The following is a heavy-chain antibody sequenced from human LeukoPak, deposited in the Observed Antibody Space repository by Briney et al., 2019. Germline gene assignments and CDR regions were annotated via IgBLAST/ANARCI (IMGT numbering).Heavy chain of an antibody. Sequence: SVKVSCKASGGTFSSYAISWVRQAPGQGLEWMGGIIPIFGTANYAQKFQGGVTITADESTSTAYMELSSLRSEDTAVYYCAASQGLSRSGAGWFDPWGQGTLVTVSS. J-gene: IGHJ5*02. D-gene: IGHD2-15*01. CDR1: GGTFSSYA. CDR3: AASQGLSRSGAGWFDP. V-gene: IGHV1-69*13. CDR2: IIPIFGTA.